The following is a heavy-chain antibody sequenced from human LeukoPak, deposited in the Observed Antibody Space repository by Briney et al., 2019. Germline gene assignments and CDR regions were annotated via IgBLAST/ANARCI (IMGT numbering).Heavy chain of an antibody. D-gene: IGHD3-22*01. J-gene: IGHJ4*02. CDR1: GFSFPYG. V-gene: IGHV3-21*01. CDR3: VRALYDGSGYYSHFDY. CDR2: ITRSSIYT. Sequence: PGGFLRLSCEASGFSFPYGMSWVRQAPGKGLEWVSSITRSSIYTYYADSVKGRFTISRDNAKKSLYLQMNSLRTEDTAVYYCVRALYDGSGYYSHFDYWGQGTLVTVSS.